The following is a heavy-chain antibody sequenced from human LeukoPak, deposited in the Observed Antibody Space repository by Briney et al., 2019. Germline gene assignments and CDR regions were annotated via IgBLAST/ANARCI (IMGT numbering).Heavy chain of an antibody. CDR2: IYYSGST. Sequence: PSQTLSLTCTVSGGSISSGGYYWSWIRQHPGKGLEWIGYIYYSGSTYYNPSLKSRVTISVDTSKNQFSLKLSSVTAADTAVYYCARGYYDFWSGYHDYWGQGTLVTVSS. V-gene: IGHV4-31*03. CDR1: GGSISSGGYY. D-gene: IGHD3-3*01. J-gene: IGHJ4*02. CDR3: ARGYYDFWSGYHDY.